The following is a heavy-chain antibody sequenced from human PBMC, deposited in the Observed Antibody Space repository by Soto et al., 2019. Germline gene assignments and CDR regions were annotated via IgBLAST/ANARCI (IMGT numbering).Heavy chain of an antibody. CDR3: ARIVVVPAAIVFYYGMDV. CDR1: GGTNSIYP. J-gene: IGHJ6*02. CDR2: IIPIFGTA. D-gene: IGHD2-2*01. Sequence: ASLLKRSCKTFGGTNSIYPISRGSIKKKQGLEWMGGIIPIFGTANYAQKFQGRVTITADESTSTAYMELSSLRSEDTAVYYCARIVVVPAAIVFYYGMDVWGQGTTVTVSS. V-gene: IGHV1-69*01.